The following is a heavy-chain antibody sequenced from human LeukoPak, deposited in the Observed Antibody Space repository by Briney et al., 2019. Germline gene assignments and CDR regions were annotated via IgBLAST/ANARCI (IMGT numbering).Heavy chain of an antibody. D-gene: IGHD2-21*02. Sequence: GGSLRLSCAASGLTVSSNCMSWVRQAPGKGLEWVSFIYSGGNTYYADSVKGRFTISRDNSKNTVHLQMNSLRAEDTAVYYCARFYCGGDCYSAALDYYYMDVWGKGTTVTISS. CDR3: ARFYCGGDCYSAALDYYYMDV. CDR2: IYSGGNT. J-gene: IGHJ6*03. V-gene: IGHV3-53*01. CDR1: GLTVSSNC.